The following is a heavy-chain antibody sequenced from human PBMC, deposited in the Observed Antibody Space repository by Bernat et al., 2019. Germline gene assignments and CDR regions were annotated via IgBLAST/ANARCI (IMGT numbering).Heavy chain of an antibody. V-gene: IGHV3-21*01. CDR1: GFTFSSYS. D-gene: IGHD6-6*01. Sequence: EVQLVESGGGLVKPGVSLRLSCAASGFTFSSYSMNWVRQAPGKGLEWVSSISSSSSYIYYADSVKGRFTISRDNAKNSLYRQMNSLRAEDTAVYYCARDGLAARLDYWGQGTLVTVSS. CDR3: ARDGLAARLDY. CDR2: ISSSSSYI. J-gene: IGHJ4*02.